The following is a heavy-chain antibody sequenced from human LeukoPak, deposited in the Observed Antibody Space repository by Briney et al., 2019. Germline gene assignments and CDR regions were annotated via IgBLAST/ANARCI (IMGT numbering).Heavy chain of an antibody. V-gene: IGHV3-9*03. Sequence: PGRSLRLSCAASGFTFDDYAMHWVRQAPGKGLEWVSGISWNSGSIGYADSVKGRFTISRDNAKNSLYLQMNSLRAEDMALYYCAKGLRVWGSYRPDAFDIWGQGTMVTVS. J-gene: IGHJ3*02. CDR2: ISWNSGSI. CDR1: GFTFDDYA. CDR3: AKGLRVWGSYRPDAFDI. D-gene: IGHD3-16*02.